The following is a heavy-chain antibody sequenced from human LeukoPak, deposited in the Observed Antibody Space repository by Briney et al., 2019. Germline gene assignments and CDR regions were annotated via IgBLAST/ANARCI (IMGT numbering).Heavy chain of an antibody. CDR2: INHSGRT. Sequence: SETLSLTCAVYADSFSGYYWGWIRQPPGKGLEWIGEINHSGRTNYNPSLKSRVTISVDTSKNQFSLKLSSVTAADTAVYYCVSTMVRGVILNWFDPWGQGTLVTVSS. CDR1: ADSFSGYY. CDR3: VSTMVRGVILNWFDP. J-gene: IGHJ5*02. D-gene: IGHD3-10*01. V-gene: IGHV4-34*01.